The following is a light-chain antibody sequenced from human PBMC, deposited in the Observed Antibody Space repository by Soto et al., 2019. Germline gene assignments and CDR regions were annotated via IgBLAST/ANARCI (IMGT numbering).Light chain of an antibody. CDR1: QTITTY. J-gene: IGKJ1*01. CDR2: GAS. Sequence: DIQMTQSPSSLSASVGDRVTITCRASQTITTYLNWYQQKPGKAPQLLIYGASTLQSGVPSRFTGRGSGTEFTLTLRSLQPEDFATYHCQQSHTTPWTFGQGTKVEIK. V-gene: IGKV1-39*01. CDR3: QQSHTTPWT.